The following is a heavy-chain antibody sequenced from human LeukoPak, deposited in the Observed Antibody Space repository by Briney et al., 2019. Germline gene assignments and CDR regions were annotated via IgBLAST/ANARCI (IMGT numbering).Heavy chain of an antibody. D-gene: IGHD1-1*01. CDR2: INSDGSST. V-gene: IGHV3-74*01. CDR1: GFTFSSYW. Sequence: GGSLRLSCAASGFTFSSYWMHWVRQAPGKGLVWVSRINSDGSSTSYADSVKGRFTISRDNAKNTLYLQMNSLRAEDTAVYYCASLERRPLSDYWGQGTLVTVSS. CDR3: ASLERRPLSDY. J-gene: IGHJ4*02.